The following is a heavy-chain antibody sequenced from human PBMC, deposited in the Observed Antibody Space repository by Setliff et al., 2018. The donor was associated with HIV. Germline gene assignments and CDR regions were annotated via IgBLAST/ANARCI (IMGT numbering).Heavy chain of an antibody. D-gene: IGHD2-21*01. J-gene: IGHJ4*02. CDR3: ARGVDCGGDCYPDY. CDR2: INAGNGDT. CDR1: EYTFTLYG. Sequence: ASVKVSCKASEYTFTLYGIHWVRQAPGQRPEWVGWINAGNGDTEYPQKFQGRVTITRDTSASTAYMELSSLRSEDTAVYFCARGVDCGGDCYPDYWGQGTLVTVSS. V-gene: IGHV1-3*01.